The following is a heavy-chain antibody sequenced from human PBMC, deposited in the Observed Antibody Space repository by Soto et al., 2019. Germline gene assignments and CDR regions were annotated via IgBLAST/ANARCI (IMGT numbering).Heavy chain of an antibody. J-gene: IGHJ6*02. D-gene: IGHD2-2*01. CDR3: ARERIVVVPADGMDV. V-gene: IGHV1-2*02. CDR2: INPNSGGT. CDR1: GYTFTGYY. Sequence: ASVKVSFKASGYTFTGYYMHWVRQAPGQGLEWMGWINPNSGGTNYAQKFQGRVTMTRDTSISTAYMELSRLRSDDTAVYYCARERIVVVPADGMDVWGQGTTVTVSS.